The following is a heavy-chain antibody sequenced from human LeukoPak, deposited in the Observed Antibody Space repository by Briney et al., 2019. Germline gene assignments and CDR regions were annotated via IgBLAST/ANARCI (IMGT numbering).Heavy chain of an antibody. D-gene: IGHD2-15*01. CDR3: ARRGFCDY. CDR2: IYPADSDT. V-gene: IGHV5-51*01. J-gene: IGHJ4*02. CDR1: GYLFANDW. Sequence: GESLKISCKGPGYLFANDWIAWVRQMPGKGLEWMGIIYPADSDTRYSPSFQGQVTISADKYISTAYLQWSSLKASDTAMYYCARRGFCDYWGQGTLVTVSS.